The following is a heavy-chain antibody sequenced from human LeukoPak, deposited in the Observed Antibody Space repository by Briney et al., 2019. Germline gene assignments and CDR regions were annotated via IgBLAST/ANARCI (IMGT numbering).Heavy chain of an antibody. Sequence: PGGSLRLSCAASGFTFSSYCMTWVRQAPGKGLEWVSYISGNSSTIYYADSVKGRFTISRDNAKNSLYLQMNSLRAEDTAVYYCARDLVVANDYWGQGTLVTVSS. CDR3: ARDLVVANDY. CDR1: GFTFSSYC. D-gene: IGHD2-21*01. V-gene: IGHV3-48*01. CDR2: ISGNSSTI. J-gene: IGHJ4*02.